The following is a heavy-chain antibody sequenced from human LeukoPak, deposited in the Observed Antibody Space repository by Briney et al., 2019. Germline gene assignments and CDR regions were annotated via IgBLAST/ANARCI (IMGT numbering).Heavy chain of an antibody. CDR3: ARSDYYGLLDY. J-gene: IGHJ4*02. CDR1: GGSISTYY. CDR2: IYYSGST. D-gene: IGHD3-10*01. Sequence: PSETLSLTCTVSGGSISTYYWSWIRQPPGKGLEWIGYIYYSGSTHYDPSLKSRVTISVDTSKNQFSLKLSSVTAADTAVYYCARSDYYGLLDYWGQGTLVTVSS. V-gene: IGHV4-59*08.